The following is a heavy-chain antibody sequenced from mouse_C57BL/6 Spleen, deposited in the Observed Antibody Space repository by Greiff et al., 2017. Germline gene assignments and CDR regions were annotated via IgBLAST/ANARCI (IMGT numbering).Heavy chain of an antibody. J-gene: IGHJ4*01. Sequence: EVQLQQSGPELVKPGASVKIPCKASGYTFTDYNMDWVKQSHGKSLEWIGDINPNNGGTIYNQKFKGKDTLTVDKSSSTAYMELRSLTSEDTAVYYGARSDYGSSYDYAMDYWGQGTSVTVSA. CDR2: INPNNGGT. CDR1: GYTFTDYN. D-gene: IGHD1-1*01. CDR3: ARSDYGSSYDYAMDY. V-gene: IGHV1-18*01.